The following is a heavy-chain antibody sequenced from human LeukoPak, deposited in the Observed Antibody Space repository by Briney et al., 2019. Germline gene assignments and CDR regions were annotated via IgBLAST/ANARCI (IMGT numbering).Heavy chain of an antibody. D-gene: IGHD3-22*01. CDR2: INHSGNT. CDR1: GGSFSGCY. J-gene: IGHJ4*02. V-gene: IGHV4-34*01. Sequence: SETLSLTCAVYGGSFSGCYWSWIRQPPGKGLEWIGEINHSGNTNYNPSLKSRVTISVDTSKNQFSLKLSSVTAADTAVYYCARGNPYDSSGYYFDYWGQGTLVTVSS. CDR3: ARGNPYDSSGYYFDY.